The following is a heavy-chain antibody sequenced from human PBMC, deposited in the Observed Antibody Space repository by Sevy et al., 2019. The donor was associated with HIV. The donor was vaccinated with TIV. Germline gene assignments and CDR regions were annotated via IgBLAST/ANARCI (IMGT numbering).Heavy chain of an antibody. CDR3: AREEYSYGFDY. D-gene: IGHD5-18*01. CDR2: IYYSGST. V-gene: IGHV4-30-4*01. J-gene: IGHJ4*02. CDR1: GGSISSGDYY. Sequence: SETLSLTCTVSGGSISSGDYYWSWMRQPPGKGLEWIGYIYYSGSTYYNPSLKSRVTISVDTSKNQFSLKLSSVTAADTAVYYCAREEYSYGFDYWGQGTLVTVSS.